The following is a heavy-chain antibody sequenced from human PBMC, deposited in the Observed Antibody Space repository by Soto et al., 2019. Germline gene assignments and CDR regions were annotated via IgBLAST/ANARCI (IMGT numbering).Heavy chain of an antibody. Sequence: QDQLVQSGVEVKKPGASVQVSCKASGYSFTNYVITWVRQAPGQGFEWMGWISAYNGNTKYAQKLQGRVTMTTDASTSTAYLELRGLTSDDTDVYYCARDRGVAPPVAGNTHYYYYMDVWGKGTTVTVSS. V-gene: IGHV1-18*01. D-gene: IGHD6-19*01. J-gene: IGHJ6*03. CDR3: ARDRGVAPPVAGNTHYYYYMDV. CDR2: ISAYNGNT. CDR1: GYSFTNYV.